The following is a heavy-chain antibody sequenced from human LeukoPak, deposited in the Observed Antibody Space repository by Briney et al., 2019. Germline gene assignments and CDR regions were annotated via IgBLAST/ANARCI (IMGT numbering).Heavy chain of an antibody. J-gene: IGHJ6*03. D-gene: IGHD6-6*01. Sequence: ASVKVSCKASGYTFTGYYMHWVRQAPGQGLEWMGWINPNSGGTNYAQKFQGRVTMTRDTSINTAYMELSRLRSDDTAVYYCAREYSSSSDFYYYMDAWGKGTTVTVSS. V-gene: IGHV1-2*02. CDR3: AREYSSSSDFYYYMDA. CDR2: INPNSGGT. CDR1: GYTFTGYY.